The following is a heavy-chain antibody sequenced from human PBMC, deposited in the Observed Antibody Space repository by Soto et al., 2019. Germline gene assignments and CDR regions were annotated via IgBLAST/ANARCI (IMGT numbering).Heavy chain of an antibody. Sequence: DVQLVESGGGLIQPGGSLRLSCAASGFTVSGKKYLAWVRQAPGKGLGWVSALYDVDGTYYADSVKGRFTTSGDSSKTIEYHQMNSLRPDDTAVYYCATWHLREHAYDIWGQGTAVTVSS. CDR3: ATWHLREHAYDI. V-gene: IGHV3-53*01. CDR2: LYDVDGT. J-gene: IGHJ3*02. CDR1: GFTVSGKKY. D-gene: IGHD4-17*01.